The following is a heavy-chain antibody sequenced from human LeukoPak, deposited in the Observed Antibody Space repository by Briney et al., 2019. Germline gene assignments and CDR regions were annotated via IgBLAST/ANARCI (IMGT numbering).Heavy chain of an antibody. Sequence: SETLSLTCTVSGGSISSTSYYWGWIRQTPGKGLEWIGSIYYTGSTYSNPSLRSRVTISIDTSKNQFSLNLSSVTAADTAVYYCARDPGALITMTINNRFDPLGQGTLVTVSS. V-gene: IGHV4-39*07. CDR1: GGSISSTSYY. CDR2: IYYTGST. CDR3: ARDPGALITMTINNRFDP. D-gene: IGHD3-22*01. J-gene: IGHJ5*02.